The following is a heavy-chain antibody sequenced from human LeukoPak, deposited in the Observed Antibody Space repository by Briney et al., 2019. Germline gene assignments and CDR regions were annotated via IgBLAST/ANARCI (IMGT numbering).Heavy chain of an antibody. V-gene: IGHV4-34*01. D-gene: IGHD3-10*01. CDR1: GGSFSGYY. Sequence: ASETLSLTCAVYGGSFSGYYWSWIRQPPGKGLEWIGEINHSGSTNYNPSLKSRVTISVDTSKNQFSLKLSSVTAADTAVYYCARRRSSYCYGSGSYYLNWFDPWGQGTLVTVSS. J-gene: IGHJ5*02. CDR2: INHSGST. CDR3: ARRRSSYCYGSGSYYLNWFDP.